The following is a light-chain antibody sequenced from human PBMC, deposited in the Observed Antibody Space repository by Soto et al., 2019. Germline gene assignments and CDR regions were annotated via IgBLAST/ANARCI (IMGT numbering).Light chain of an antibody. CDR1: QSVSSSY. V-gene: IGKV3-20*01. J-gene: IGKJ4*01. CDR2: GAS. Sequence: EIVLTQSPGTLSLSPGERATLSCRASQSVSSSYLAWYQRKPGQAPRLLIYGASSRATGIPDRFSGSGSGTDFTLTISRLEPEDFAVYYCQQYGSSPHFGGGTKVDIK. CDR3: QQYGSSPH.